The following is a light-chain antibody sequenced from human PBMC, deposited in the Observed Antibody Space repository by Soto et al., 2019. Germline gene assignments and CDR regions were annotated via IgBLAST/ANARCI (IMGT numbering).Light chain of an antibody. CDR1: QSVSSSQ. CDR3: QQYGSSLRT. V-gene: IGKV3-20*01. CDR2: GAS. J-gene: IGKJ1*01. Sequence: EIVLTHSPGTLSLSPVERATLSFSASQSVSSSQLAWYQQRPGQAPRLLIYGASSRAAGIPDRFSGSGSGTDVTLTISRLEPEDLALYYCQQYGSSLRTFGQGTKVDNK.